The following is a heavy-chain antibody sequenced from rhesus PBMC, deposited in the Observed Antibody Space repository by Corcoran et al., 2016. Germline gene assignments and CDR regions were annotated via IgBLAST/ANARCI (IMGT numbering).Heavy chain of an antibody. V-gene: IGHV4S7*01. J-gene: IGHJ6*01. CDR1: GGSISGGYG. CDR3: ARLGYSGSWKWLDGLDS. Sequence: QVQLQESGPGLVKPSETLSLTCAVSGGSISGGYGWSWIRQPPGKGLVWIGHIFGSIGSTYYNPSRKGRVTISRATSKNQFSLKLSSVTAADTAVYYCARLGYSGSWKWLDGLDSWGQGVVVTVSS. D-gene: IGHD6-25*01. CDR2: IFGSIGST.